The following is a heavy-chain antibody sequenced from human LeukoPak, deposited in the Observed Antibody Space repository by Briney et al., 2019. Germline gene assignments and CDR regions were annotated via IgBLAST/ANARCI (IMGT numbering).Heavy chain of an antibody. V-gene: IGHV3-23*01. CDR1: GFTFSSYA. CDR2: ISGSGGST. Sequence: GGSLRLSCAASGFTFSSYAMSWVRQAPGKGLEWVSAISGSGGSTYYADSVKGRFTISRDSSKHTLYLQMNSLRAEDTAVYYCAKLHGSGSYYSRAYYFDYWPKGTLVSVSS. J-gene: IGHJ4*02. CDR3: AKLHGSGSYYSRAYYFDY. D-gene: IGHD3-10*01.